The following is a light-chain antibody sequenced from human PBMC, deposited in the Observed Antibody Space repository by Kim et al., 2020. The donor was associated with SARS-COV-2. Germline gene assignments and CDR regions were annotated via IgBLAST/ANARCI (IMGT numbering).Light chain of an antibody. CDR1: SLRSYY. Sequence: LGKTVRITCQGASLRSYYASWYQQKPGQAPVLVIYGKNNRPSGIPDRFSGSSSGNTASLTITGAQAEDEADYYYNSRDSSGNHHVVFGGGTKLTVL. CDR2: GKN. CDR3: NSRDSSGNHHVV. V-gene: IGLV3-19*01. J-gene: IGLJ2*01.